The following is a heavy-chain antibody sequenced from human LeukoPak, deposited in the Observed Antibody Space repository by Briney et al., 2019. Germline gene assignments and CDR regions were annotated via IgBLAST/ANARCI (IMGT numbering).Heavy chain of an antibody. Sequence: SETLSLTCTVSGGFISSYCWSWIRQPPGKGLEWIGYIYYSGNTDSNPSLKSRVTISVDTSKNQFSLKLSSVTAADTAVYYCARTYCSGGSCHFDYWGQGTLVTVSS. J-gene: IGHJ4*02. CDR2: IYYSGNT. V-gene: IGHV4-59*08. CDR1: GGFISSYC. CDR3: ARTYCSGGSCHFDY. D-gene: IGHD2-15*01.